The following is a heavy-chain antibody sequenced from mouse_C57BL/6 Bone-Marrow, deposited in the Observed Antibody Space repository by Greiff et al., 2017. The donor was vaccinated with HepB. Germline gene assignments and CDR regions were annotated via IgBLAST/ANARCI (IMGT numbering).Heavy chain of an antibody. CDR3: ARAGVYYDYDEGFAY. V-gene: IGHV5-4*01. CDR1: GFTFSSYA. CDR2: ISDGGSYT. D-gene: IGHD2-4*01. Sequence: EVQGVESGGGLVKPGGSLKLSCAASGFTFSSYAMSWVRQTPEKRLEWVATISDGGSYTYYPDNVKGRFTISRDNAKNNLYLQMSHLKSEDTAMYDCARAGVYYDYDEGFAYWGQGTLVTVSA. J-gene: IGHJ3*01.